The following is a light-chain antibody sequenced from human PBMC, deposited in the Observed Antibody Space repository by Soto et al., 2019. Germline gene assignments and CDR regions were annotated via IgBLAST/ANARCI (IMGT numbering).Light chain of an antibody. V-gene: IGLV2-14*01. CDR3: SSYTSSSTRV. CDR1: SSDVGGYKY. CDR2: DVS. J-gene: IGLJ1*01. Sequence: QSVLTQPGSVSGSPGQSITISCTGTSSDVGGYKYVSWYQQHPGKAPKLMIYDVSNRPSGVSNRFSGSKSGNTASLTISGLQAEDEADYYCSSYTSSSTRVFGTGTKLTVL.